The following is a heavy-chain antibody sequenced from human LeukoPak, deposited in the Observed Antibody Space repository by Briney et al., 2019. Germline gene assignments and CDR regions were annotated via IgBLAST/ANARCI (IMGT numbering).Heavy chain of an antibody. CDR2: ISWNSGSI. CDR1: GFTFDDYA. CDR3: VRGEAHDS. V-gene: IGHV3-9*01. Sequence: GGSLRLSCAASGFTFDDYAMHWVRQAPGKGLEWVSGISWNSGSIGYADSVKGRFTISRDNAKNSLYLQMNSLRTEDTAVYYCVRGEAHDSWGQGTLITVSS. D-gene: IGHD3-10*01. J-gene: IGHJ4*02.